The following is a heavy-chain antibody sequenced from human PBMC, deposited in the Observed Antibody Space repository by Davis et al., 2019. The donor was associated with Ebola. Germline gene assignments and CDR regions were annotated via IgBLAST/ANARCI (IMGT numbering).Heavy chain of an antibody. CDR1: GFPFGDYA. Sequence: GESLKIPCTASGFPFGDYAMSWVRQAPGKGLEWIADLSVSGFTHYVDPVKGRFTISRDNSRDILYLQMNSLRVDDTAIYYCARDIQGGSSYLDLWGQGTLVTVSS. CDR3: ARDIQGGSSYLDL. V-gene: IGHV3-23*01. J-gene: IGHJ5*02. D-gene: IGHD1-26*01. CDR2: LSVSGFT.